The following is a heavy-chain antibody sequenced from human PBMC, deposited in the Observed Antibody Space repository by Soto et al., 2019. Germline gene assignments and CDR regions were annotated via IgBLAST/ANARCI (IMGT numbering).Heavy chain of an antibody. V-gene: IGHV1-2*02. CDR3: ARGRSGSGSYYSRAYYYSGMDV. Sequence: GASVKVSCKASGYTFTGYYMHWVRQARGQGLEWMGWINPNSGGTNYAQKFQGRVTMTRDTSISTAYMELSRLRSDDTAVYYCARGRSGSGSYYSRAYYYSGMDVWRQGPTVTVSS. J-gene: IGHJ6*02. D-gene: IGHD3-10*01. CDR1: GYTFTGYY. CDR2: INPNSGGT.